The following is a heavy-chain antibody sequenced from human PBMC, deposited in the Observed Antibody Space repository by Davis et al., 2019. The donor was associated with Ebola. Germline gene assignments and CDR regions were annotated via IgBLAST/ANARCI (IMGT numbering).Heavy chain of an antibody. D-gene: IGHD3-10*01. J-gene: IGHJ6*02. CDR2: IYYSGST. V-gene: IGHV4-59*08. CDR3: ARHLITIVRGVIRYYYGMDV. Sequence: SETLSLTCTVSGGSISSYYWSWIRQPPGKGLEWIGYIYYSGSTNYNPSLKSRVTISVDTSKNQFSLKLSSVTAADTAVYYCARHLITIVRGVIRYYYGMDVWGQGTTVTVSS. CDR1: GGSISSYY.